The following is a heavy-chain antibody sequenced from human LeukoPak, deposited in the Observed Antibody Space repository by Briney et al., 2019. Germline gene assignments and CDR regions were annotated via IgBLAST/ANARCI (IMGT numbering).Heavy chain of an antibody. CDR1: GLTFSSYA. Sequence: PGGSLRLSSAASGLTFSSYAVSWVRQAPGKGLEWVSAISGSGGSTYYADSVKGRFTISRDNSKNTLYLQMNSLRAEDTAVYYCAEGGPPTDYWGQGTLVTVSS. V-gene: IGHV3-23*01. CDR3: AEGGPPTDY. J-gene: IGHJ4*02. D-gene: IGHD3-16*01. CDR2: ISGSGGST.